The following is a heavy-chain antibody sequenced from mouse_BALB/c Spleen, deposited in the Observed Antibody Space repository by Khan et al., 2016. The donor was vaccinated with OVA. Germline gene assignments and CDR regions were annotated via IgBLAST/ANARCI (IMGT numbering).Heavy chain of an antibody. D-gene: IGHD2-1*01. Sequence: VQLQQSGAELVKPGASVKLSCTASGFNIKDTYMHWVKQRPEQGLEWIGRIDPATGNTKYDPKFQGKATITADTSSNTAYLQLSSLTSEDTAVYYCARDGNSFYAMDYWGQGTSVTVSS. CDR2: IDPATGNT. V-gene: IGHV14-3*02. J-gene: IGHJ4*01. CDR3: ARDGNSFYAMDY. CDR1: GFNIKDTY.